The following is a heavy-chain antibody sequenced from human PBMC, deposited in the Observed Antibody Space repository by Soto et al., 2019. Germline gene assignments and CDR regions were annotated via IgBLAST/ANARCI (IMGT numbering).Heavy chain of an antibody. CDR2: TYYKSKWFN. J-gene: IGHJ6*03. CDR3: ARGSWDDVSGHYYMDV. Sequence: PSQTLSLTCAISGDSVSSNTVGWNWFRQTPSRGLEWLGRTYYKSKWFNNYAVSVKSRITINPDTSQNQFSLHLDSVTPEDTAVYFCARGSWDDVSGHYYMDVSGKGTTVTVSS. CDR1: GDSVSSNTVG. V-gene: IGHV6-1*01. D-gene: IGHD5-12*01.